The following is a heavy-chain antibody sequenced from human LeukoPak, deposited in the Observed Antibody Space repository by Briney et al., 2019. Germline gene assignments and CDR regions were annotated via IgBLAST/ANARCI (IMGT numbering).Heavy chain of an antibody. CDR2: ISRNGGSA. J-gene: IGHJ4*02. Sequence: RPGGSLRLSCAASGFTFYEYGMTWVRQAPGKGLEWVSGISRNGGSAGYADSVKGRFTITRDNAKNSLYLQMNSLRAEDTASYYCARSITMMNLWGQGTLVTVSS. D-gene: IGHD3-22*01. CDR3: ARSITMMNL. CDR1: GFTFYEYG. V-gene: IGHV3-20*04.